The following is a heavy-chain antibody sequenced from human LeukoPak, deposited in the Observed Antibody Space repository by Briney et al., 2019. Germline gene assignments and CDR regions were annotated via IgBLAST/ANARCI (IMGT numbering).Heavy chain of an antibody. D-gene: IGHD3-10*01. CDR2: ISAYNGNT. CDR1: GYTFTSYG. Sequence: GASVKVSCKASGYTFTSYGISWVRQGPGQGLEWMGWISAYNGNTNYAQKLQGRVTMTTDTSTSTAYMELRSLRSDDTAVYYCARDYGSGSYYTPLDYWGQGTLVTVSS. J-gene: IGHJ4*02. V-gene: IGHV1-18*01. CDR3: ARDYGSGSYYTPLDY.